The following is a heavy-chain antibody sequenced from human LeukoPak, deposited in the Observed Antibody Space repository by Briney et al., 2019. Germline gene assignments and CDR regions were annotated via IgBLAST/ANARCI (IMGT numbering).Heavy chain of an antibody. D-gene: IGHD2-2*01. Sequence: PGGSLRLSCAASGFTFSSYWMHWVRQAPGKGLVWVSRINSDGGSTSYADSVRGRFSISRDNAQNTLYLQMKRLRAEDQAVYYCARGLSGKASALGYWGQGTLVTVSA. J-gene: IGHJ4*02. CDR2: INSDGGST. CDR1: GFTFSSYW. CDR3: ARGLSGKASALGY. V-gene: IGHV3-74*01.